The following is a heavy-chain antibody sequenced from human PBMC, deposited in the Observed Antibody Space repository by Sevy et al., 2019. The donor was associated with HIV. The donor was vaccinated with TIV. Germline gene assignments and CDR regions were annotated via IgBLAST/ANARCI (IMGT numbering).Heavy chain of an antibody. Sequence: ASVKVSCKASGYTFTEYYVHWLRQAPGQGLEWMGWINPQTGGTYFAKKFQDRVTLTTATSINAVYMEQSGLKFDDTAVFYCARMGDYFDTSGYYPLKYWGLGTLVTVSS. CDR2: INPQTGGT. CDR3: ARMGDYFDTSGYYPLKY. J-gene: IGHJ4*02. CDR1: GYTFTEYY. V-gene: IGHV1-2*02. D-gene: IGHD3-22*01.